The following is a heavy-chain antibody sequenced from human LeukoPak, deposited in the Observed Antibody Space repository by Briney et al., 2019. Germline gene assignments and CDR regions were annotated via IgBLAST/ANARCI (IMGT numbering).Heavy chain of an antibody. CDR1: GGSISSSNW. CDR3: ARERSGSEIFARSFDI. CDR2: IFYSGST. D-gene: IGHD3-3*01. Sequence: KASETLSLTCAVSGGSISSSNWWSWVRQPPGKGLEWIGEIFYSGSTNYNPSLKSRIIISVDKSKNQFSLKLSSVTAADTAVYYCARERSGSEIFARSFDIWGQGTMVTVSS. V-gene: IGHV4-4*02. J-gene: IGHJ3*02.